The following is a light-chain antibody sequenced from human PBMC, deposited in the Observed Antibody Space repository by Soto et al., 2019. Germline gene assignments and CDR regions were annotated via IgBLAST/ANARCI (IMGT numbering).Light chain of an antibody. J-gene: IGKJ1*01. CDR2: GAS. CDR3: QQYGSSRWT. V-gene: IGKV3-20*01. CDR1: QSVSSR. Sequence: IVLTQSPGTLSLSPGERATLSCRASQSVSSRLAWYQRKPGQAPSLLISGASFRAPGTPDRFSGSGSGTDFTLTISRVEPEDFAVYYCQQYGSSRWTFGQGTKVDI.